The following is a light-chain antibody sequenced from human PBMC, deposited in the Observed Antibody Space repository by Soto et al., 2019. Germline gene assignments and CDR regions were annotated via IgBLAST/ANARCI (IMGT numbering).Light chain of an antibody. CDR1: QSISIF. Sequence: DIQMTQSASTLSASVGDRVTITCRASQSISIFLAWYQQKPGKAPKLLIYDASTLQSGVPSRFSGSGSETDFTLTISSLQPVDFAAYYCQQYNDYYGTFGQGTKVEIK. CDR2: DAS. CDR3: QQYNDYYGT. V-gene: IGKV1-5*01. J-gene: IGKJ1*01.